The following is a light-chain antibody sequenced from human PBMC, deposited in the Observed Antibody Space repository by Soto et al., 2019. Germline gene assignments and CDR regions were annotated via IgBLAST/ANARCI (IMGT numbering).Light chain of an antibody. V-gene: IGKV3-15*01. CDR2: GAS. Sequence: EIVMTQSPATLSGSPGERATLSCRAGQSVSSNLAWYQQKPGQAPRLLIYGASTRATGIPARFSGSGSGTEFTLTISSLQSEDFAIYYCQQYNNWPPTFGQGTRLEIK. J-gene: IGKJ5*01. CDR1: QSVSSN. CDR3: QQYNNWPPT.